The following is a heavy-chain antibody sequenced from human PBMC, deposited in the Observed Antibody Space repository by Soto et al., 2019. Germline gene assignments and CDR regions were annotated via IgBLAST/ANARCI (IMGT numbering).Heavy chain of an antibody. CDR2: IWYDGSNK. Sequence: QVQLVESGGGVVQPGRSLRLSCAASGFTFSSYGMHWVRQAPGKGLEWVAVIWYDGSNKYYADSVKGRFTISRDNSKNTLYQQMNSLRAEDTAVYYCARVGAAAAGYFDYWGQGTLVTVSS. CDR1: GFTFSSYG. V-gene: IGHV3-33*01. CDR3: ARVGAAAAGYFDY. D-gene: IGHD6-13*01. J-gene: IGHJ4*02.